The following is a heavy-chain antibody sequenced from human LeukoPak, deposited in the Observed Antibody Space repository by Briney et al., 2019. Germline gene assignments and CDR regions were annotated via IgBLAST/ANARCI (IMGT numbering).Heavy chain of an antibody. CDR3: ARVSGLNNFDS. Sequence: SETLSLTCAVYDESLSGHYWSWIRQPPGRRLEWIGEINQSGSTNYNPSLKSRVTISVDTSKNHFSLKVTSLTAADTAVYYCARVSGLNNFDSWGRGTLVTVSS. D-gene: IGHD1/OR15-1a*01. CDR1: DESLSGHY. V-gene: IGHV4-34*01. CDR2: INQSGST. J-gene: IGHJ4*02.